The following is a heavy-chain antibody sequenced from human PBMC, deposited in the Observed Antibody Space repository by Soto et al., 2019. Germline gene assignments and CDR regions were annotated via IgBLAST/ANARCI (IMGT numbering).Heavy chain of an antibody. CDR2: IYYSGST. D-gene: IGHD2-8*02. Sequence: SETLSLTCTVSGGSISSSSYYWGWIRQPPGKGLEWIGSIYYSGSTYYNPSLKSRVTISVDTSKNQFSLKLTSVTAAGTAVYYCARDKITGLFDYWAQGTPVTVSS. CDR1: GGSISSSSYY. J-gene: IGHJ4*02. V-gene: IGHV4-39*07. CDR3: ARDKITGLFDY.